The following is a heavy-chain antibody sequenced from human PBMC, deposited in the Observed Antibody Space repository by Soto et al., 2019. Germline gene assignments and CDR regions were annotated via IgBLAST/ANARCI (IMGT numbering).Heavy chain of an antibody. CDR2: INSDGSST. CDR3: ARLGGDPAAMYPFADH. Sequence: EGQLVESGGGLVQPGGSLRLSCAASGFTFSGYWMHWVRQVPGKGLMWVSRINSDGSSTTYADSVKGRFTISRDNTKNTLYLQMNGLRAEDTAVYYCARLGGDPAAMYPFADHWGRGTLVTVSS. CDR1: GFTFSGYW. D-gene: IGHD2-2*01. J-gene: IGHJ4*02. V-gene: IGHV3-74*01.